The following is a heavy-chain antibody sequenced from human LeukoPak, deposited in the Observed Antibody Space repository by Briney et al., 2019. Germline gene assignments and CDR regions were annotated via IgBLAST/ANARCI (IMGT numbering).Heavy chain of an antibody. V-gene: IGHV4-39*01. CDR2: IYYSAST. Sequence: SETLSLTCTVSGGSISSSSYYWGWIRQPPGKGLEWIGSIYYSASTYYNPSLKSRVTISVDTSKNQFSLKLSSVTAADTAVYYCASFYCSGGSCYQYYYYYYMDVWGKGTTVTISS. CDR3: ASFYCSGGSCYQYYYYYYMDV. CDR1: GGSISSSSYY. D-gene: IGHD2-15*01. J-gene: IGHJ6*03.